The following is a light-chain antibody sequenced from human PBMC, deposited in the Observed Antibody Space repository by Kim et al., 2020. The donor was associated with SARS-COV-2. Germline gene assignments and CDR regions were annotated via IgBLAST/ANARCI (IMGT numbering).Light chain of an antibody. V-gene: IGLV1-40*01. Sequence: RVTISCTGSSSNIGAGYDVHWYQQLPGTAPKLLIYGNSNRPSGVPDRFSSSKSGTSASLAITGLQAEDEADYYCQSYDSSLSGYVFGTGTKVTVL. J-gene: IGLJ1*01. CDR1: SSNIGAGYD. CDR3: QSYDSSLSGYV. CDR2: GNS.